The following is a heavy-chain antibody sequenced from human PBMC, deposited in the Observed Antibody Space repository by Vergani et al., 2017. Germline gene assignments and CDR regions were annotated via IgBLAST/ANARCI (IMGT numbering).Heavy chain of an antibody. CDR3: ARSRPYCTSGSCPAI. J-gene: IGHJ4*02. CDR1: GESIRSGSHY. Sequence: QVKLQESGPGLLKPSQTLSLTCPVSGESIRSGSHYWSWIRQPAGKGPEWIGHIHTGGSTDLNPSVKSRISISVDTSKSQFSLKLNSVTVADTAVYYCARSRPYCTSGSCPAIWGQGSLITVSS. D-gene: IGHD2-15*01. CDR2: IHTGGST. V-gene: IGHV4-61*02.